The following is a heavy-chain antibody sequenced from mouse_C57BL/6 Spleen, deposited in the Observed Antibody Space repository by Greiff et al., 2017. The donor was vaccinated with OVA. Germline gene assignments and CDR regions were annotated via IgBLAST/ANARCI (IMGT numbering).Heavy chain of an antibody. D-gene: IGHD4-1*01. CDR3: ARRALGGGGDY. Sequence: QVQLQQPGAELVKPGASVKMSCKASGYTFTSYWITWVKPRPGQGLAWIGDIYPGSGSTNYTEKIKSKATLTVDTSSSTAYMQLSSLTSEDSTVDYCARRALGGGGDYWGQGTTLTVSS. V-gene: IGHV1-55*01. J-gene: IGHJ2*01. CDR1: GYTFTSYW. CDR2: IYPGSGST.